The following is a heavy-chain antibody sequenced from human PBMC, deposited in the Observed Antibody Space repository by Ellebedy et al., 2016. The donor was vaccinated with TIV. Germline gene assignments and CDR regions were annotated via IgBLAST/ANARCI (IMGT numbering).Heavy chain of an antibody. CDR1: GGSISSGGYY. J-gene: IGHJ6*02. CDR2: IYYSGST. D-gene: IGHD4-17*01. V-gene: IGHV4-31*03. Sequence: SETLSLXCTVSGGSISSGGYYWSWIRQHPGKGLEWIGYIYYSGSTYYNPSLKSRVTISVDTSKNQFSLKLSSVTAADTAVYYCARDKPLRNKNYYYYGMDAWGQGTTVTVSS. CDR3: ARDKPLRNKNYYYYGMDA.